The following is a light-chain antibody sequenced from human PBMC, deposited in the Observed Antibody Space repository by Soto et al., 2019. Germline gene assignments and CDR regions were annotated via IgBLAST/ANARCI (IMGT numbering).Light chain of an antibody. Sequence: QSVLTQPASVSGSPGQSITISCTGTSSDVGGYNYVSWYQQHPGKAPKLMIYEVSNRPSGVSNRFSGSKSGNTASLTISGLQAEDGADYYCSSYARSSTLVFGVGTKVTVL. J-gene: IGLJ2*01. V-gene: IGLV2-14*01. CDR1: SSDVGGYNY. CDR3: SSYARSSTLV. CDR2: EVS.